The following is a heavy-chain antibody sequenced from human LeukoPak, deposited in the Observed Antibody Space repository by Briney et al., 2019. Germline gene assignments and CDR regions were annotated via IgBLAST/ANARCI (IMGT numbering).Heavy chain of an antibody. V-gene: IGHV3-23*01. CDR2: ISGSGGST. Sequence: PGGSLRLSCAASGFTFSSYAMSCVRQAPGKGLEWVSAISGSGGSTYYADSVKGRFTISRDNSKNTLYLQMNSLRAEDTAVYYCAKDVRVRGARPYYFDYWGQGTLVTVSS. J-gene: IGHJ4*02. CDR1: GFTFSSYA. CDR3: AKDVRVRGARPYYFDY. D-gene: IGHD3-10*01.